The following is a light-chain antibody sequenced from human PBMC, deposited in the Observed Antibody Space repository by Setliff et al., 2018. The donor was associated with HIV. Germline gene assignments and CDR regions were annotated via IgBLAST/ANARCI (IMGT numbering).Light chain of an antibody. J-gene: IGLJ1*01. CDR2: EVS. CDR3: SSYTSSSTLV. V-gene: IGLV2-14*01. CDR1: SSDVGGYPY. Sequence: QSALAQPASVSGSPGQSVTISCTGTSSDVGGYPYVSWYQQYPGKVPKLMIYEVSNRPSGVSNRFSGSKPANMASLTISGLQAEDEADYYCSSYTSSSTLVFGTGTKVTVL.